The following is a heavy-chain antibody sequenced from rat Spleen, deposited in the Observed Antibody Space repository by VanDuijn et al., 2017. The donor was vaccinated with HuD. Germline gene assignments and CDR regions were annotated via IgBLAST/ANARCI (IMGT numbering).Heavy chain of an antibody. J-gene: IGHJ2*01. CDR1: GFTFSDFY. Sequence: EVQLVGSGGGVVQPGRSLKLSCVTSGFTFSDFYMAWVRQAPTKGLEWVASITDTGGTIYYPDSMKGRFTISRDNAQNTLYLQMNSLRSEDTATYYCATRDNNWGYWGQGVMVTVSS. V-gene: IGHV5-20*01. CDR2: ITDTGGTI. CDR3: ATRDNNWGY. D-gene: IGHD1-10*01.